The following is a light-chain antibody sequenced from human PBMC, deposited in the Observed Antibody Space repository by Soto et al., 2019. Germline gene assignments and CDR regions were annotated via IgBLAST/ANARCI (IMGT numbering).Light chain of an antibody. J-gene: IGKJ1*01. CDR2: AAS. CDR3: QQSYSTPRT. Sequence: DIQMTQSASSLSASLGDRVTITWRASQSISSYLNWYQQKQGKAPKLLIYAASSLQSGVPSRFSGSGYGTDFNLTISSLQTEDFATYYCQQSYSTPRTFGQGTKVDI. CDR1: QSISSY. V-gene: IGKV1-39*01.